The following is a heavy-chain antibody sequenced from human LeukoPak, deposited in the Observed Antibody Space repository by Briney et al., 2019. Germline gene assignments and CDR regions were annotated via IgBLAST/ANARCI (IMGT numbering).Heavy chain of an antibody. CDR2: INPNGGGT. V-gene: IGHV1-2*02. J-gene: IGHJ4*02. CDR3: ARGHSSLRLYYFDY. CDR1: GYTFTGNF. D-gene: IGHD6-6*01. Sequence: ASVKVSCKASGYTFTGNFIHWVRQAPGQGLEWVGWINPNGGGTNYAQKFQGRVTMTRDTSISTAYMDLGSLTSEDTAIYYCARGHSSLRLYYFDYWGQGTLVTVSS.